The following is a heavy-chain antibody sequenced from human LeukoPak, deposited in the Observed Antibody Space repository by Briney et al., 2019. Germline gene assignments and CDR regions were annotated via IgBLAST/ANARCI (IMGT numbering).Heavy chain of an antibody. CDR2: IYTSGST. D-gene: IGHD3-9*01. CDR3: ARMYYGIFSFDY. Sequence: SETLSLTCTVSGVSIRSYYWNWIRQPAGKGLEWIGRIYTSGSTNYNLSLKSRVTMSLDTSKNQLSLKLSSVTAADTAVYYCARMYYGIFSFDYWGQGTLVTVSS. V-gene: IGHV4-4*07. J-gene: IGHJ4*02. CDR1: GVSIRSYY.